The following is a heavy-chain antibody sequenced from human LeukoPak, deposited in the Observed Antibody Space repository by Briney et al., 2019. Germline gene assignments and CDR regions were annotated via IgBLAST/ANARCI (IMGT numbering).Heavy chain of an antibody. CDR1: GYTFTSYG. CDR3: ARDKSSSGYYFNWFDP. J-gene: IGHJ5*02. Sequence: GASVKVSCKASGYTFTSYGISWVRQAPGQGLEWMGWISAYNGNTNYAQKLQGRVTMTTDTSTSTAYMELRSLRSDDTAVYYCARDKSSSGYYFNWFDPWGQGTLVTVSS. D-gene: IGHD3-22*01. V-gene: IGHV1-18*01. CDR2: ISAYNGNT.